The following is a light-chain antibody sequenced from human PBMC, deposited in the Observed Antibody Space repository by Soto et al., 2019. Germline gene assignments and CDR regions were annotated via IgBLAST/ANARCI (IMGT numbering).Light chain of an antibody. Sequence: QSALTQPPSASGSPGQSVTISCTGTSDDVGLYNFVSWYQQYPGKAPKLTIYDVTKRPSGVPDRFSGSKSGNTASLTISGLQAEDEADYYCSSYTSSNTLIFGGGTQLTVL. CDR3: SSYTSSNTLI. J-gene: IGLJ2*01. CDR1: SDDVGLYNF. V-gene: IGLV2-8*01. CDR2: DVT.